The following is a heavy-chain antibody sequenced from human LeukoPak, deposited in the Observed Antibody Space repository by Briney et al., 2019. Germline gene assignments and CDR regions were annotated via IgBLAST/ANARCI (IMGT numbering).Heavy chain of an antibody. CDR1: GFTFSSYW. D-gene: IGHD1-26*01. J-gene: IGHJ4*02. CDR2: IKQDGSEK. CDR3: AREGFSGSYFNFDY. Sequence: GGSLRLSCAASGFTFSSYWMSWVRQAPGKGLEWVANIKQDGSEKYYVDSVKGRFTISRDNAKNSLYLQMNSLRAEDTAVYYCAREGFSGSYFNFDYWGQGTLVTVSS. V-gene: IGHV3-7*01.